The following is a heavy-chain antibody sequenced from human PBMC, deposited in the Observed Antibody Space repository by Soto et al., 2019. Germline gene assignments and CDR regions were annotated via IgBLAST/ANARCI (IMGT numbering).Heavy chain of an antibody. CDR3: ARSLKDTAMVTDPDY. CDR1: GYTFTSYG. J-gene: IGHJ4*02. D-gene: IGHD5-18*01. Sequence: ASVKVSCKASGYTFTSYGISWVRQAPGQGLEWMGWISAYNGNTNYAQKLQGRVTMTTDTSTSTAHMELRSLRSDDTAVYYCARSLKDTAMVTDPDYWGQGTLVTVSS. V-gene: IGHV1-18*01. CDR2: ISAYNGNT.